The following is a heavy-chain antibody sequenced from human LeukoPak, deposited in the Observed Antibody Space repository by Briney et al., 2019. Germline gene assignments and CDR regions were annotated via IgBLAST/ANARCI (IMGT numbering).Heavy chain of an antibody. Sequence: GGSLRLSCAASGFTFSRYWMSWVRQAPGKGLEWVAHIKQDGSEKYYVDSVKGRFTISRDNAKNSLYLQMNSLRAEDTAVYYCAREPPTNRDSSNYGSWGQGTLVTVSS. V-gene: IGHV3-7*01. CDR2: IKQDGSEK. J-gene: IGHJ4*02. D-gene: IGHD4-11*01. CDR3: AREPPTNRDSSNYGS. CDR1: GFTFSRYW.